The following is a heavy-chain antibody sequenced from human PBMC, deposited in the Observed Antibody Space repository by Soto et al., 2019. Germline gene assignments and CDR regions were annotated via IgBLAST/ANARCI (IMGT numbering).Heavy chain of an antibody. CDR3: AGGSSKSWFDP. Sequence: SETLSLTCTVSGGSIRSDGYYWSCIRQHPGKGLEWIGYIYYSGSTYYNPSLKSRVSISADTSNNQFSLKLTSVTAADTAVYYCAGGSSKSWFDPWGQGTLVTVSS. V-gene: IGHV4-31*03. J-gene: IGHJ5*02. CDR1: GGSIRSDGYY. CDR2: IYYSGST. D-gene: IGHD6-6*01.